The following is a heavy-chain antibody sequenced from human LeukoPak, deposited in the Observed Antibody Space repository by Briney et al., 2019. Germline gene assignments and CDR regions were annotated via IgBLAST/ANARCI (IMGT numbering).Heavy chain of an antibody. Sequence: SETLSLTCTVSGGSISSYYWSWIRQPPGKGLEWIGYIYYSGSTNYNPSLKSRVTMSVDTSKNQFSLKLSSVTAADTAVYYCARADGCGGDCYPDAFDIWGQGTLVTVSS. CDR1: GGSISSYY. CDR2: IYYSGST. D-gene: IGHD2-21*02. V-gene: IGHV4-59*01. J-gene: IGHJ3*02. CDR3: ARADGCGGDCYPDAFDI.